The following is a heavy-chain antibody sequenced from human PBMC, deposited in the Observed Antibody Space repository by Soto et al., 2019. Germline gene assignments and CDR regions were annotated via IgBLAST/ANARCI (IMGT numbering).Heavy chain of an antibody. J-gene: IGHJ3*02. V-gene: IGHV3-33*01. CDR2: IWYDGSNK. Sequence: GGSLRLSCAASGFTFSSYGMHWVRQAPGKGLEWVAVIWYDGSNKYYADSVKGRFTISRDNSKNTLYLQMNSLRAEDTAVYYCARDTPQAAFDIWGQGTMVTVSS. CDR3: ARDTPQAAFDI. CDR1: GFTFSSYG.